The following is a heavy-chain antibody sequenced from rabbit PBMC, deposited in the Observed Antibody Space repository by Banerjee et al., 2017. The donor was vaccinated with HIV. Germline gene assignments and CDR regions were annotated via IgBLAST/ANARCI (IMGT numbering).Heavy chain of an antibody. V-gene: IGHV1S40*01. CDR3: ARTGYAGYGYALVL. J-gene: IGHJ4*01. Sequence: ESGGDLVKPGASLTLTCTASGFSFSSGYDMCWVRQAPGKGLEWIACIYGASSGTTYYASWAKGRFTISKTSSTTVTLQMTSLTAADTATYFCARTGYAGYGYALVLWGPGTLVTVS. CDR2: IYGASSGTT. CDR1: GFSFSSGYD. D-gene: IGHD6-1*01.